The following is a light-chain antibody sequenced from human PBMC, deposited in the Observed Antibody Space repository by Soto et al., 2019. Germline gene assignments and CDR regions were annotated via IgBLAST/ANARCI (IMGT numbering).Light chain of an antibody. J-gene: IGKJ1*01. V-gene: IGKV3-20*01. CDR3: QQYGRSWT. Sequence: EIVLTQSPATLSLSPGQSATLSCRASQSVSSYLAWYQQQPGQAPRLLIYDASSRATGIPDRFSGSGSGTDFTLIISRLEPEDFAVYYCQQYGRSWTFGQGTKVDIK. CDR2: DAS. CDR1: QSVSSY.